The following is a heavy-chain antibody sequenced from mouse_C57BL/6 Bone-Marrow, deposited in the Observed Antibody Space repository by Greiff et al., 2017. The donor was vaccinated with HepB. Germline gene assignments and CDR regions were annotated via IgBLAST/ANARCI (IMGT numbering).Heavy chain of an antibody. CDR2: IDPSDSYT. V-gene: IGHV1-59*01. CDR1: GYTFTSYW. D-gene: IGHD2-3*01. Sequence: QVQLQQPGAELVRPGTSVKLSCKASGYTFTSYWMHWVKQRPGQGLEWIGVIDPSDSYTNYNQKFKGKATLTVDTSSSTAYMQLSSLTSEDSAVYNCARRWLLRRYYFDYWGQGTTLTVSS. J-gene: IGHJ2*01. CDR3: ARRWLLRRYYFDY.